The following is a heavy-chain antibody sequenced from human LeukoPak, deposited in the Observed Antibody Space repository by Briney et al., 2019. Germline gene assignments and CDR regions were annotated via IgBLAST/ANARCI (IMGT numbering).Heavy chain of an antibody. J-gene: IGHJ5*02. Sequence: KPSETLSLTCTVSGGSIRSYYWSWIRQPPGKGLEWIGYIYTSGSTNYNPSLKSRVTISVDTSKNQFSLKLSSVTAADTAVYYCASTLGEWFDPWGQGTLVTVSS. CDR2: IYTSGST. CDR3: ASTLGEWFDP. CDR1: GGSIRSYY. D-gene: IGHD3-10*01. V-gene: IGHV4-4*09.